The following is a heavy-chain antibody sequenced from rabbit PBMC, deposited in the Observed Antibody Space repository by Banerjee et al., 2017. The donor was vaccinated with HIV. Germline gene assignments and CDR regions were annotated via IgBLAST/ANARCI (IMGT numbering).Heavy chain of an antibody. CDR1: GFSFSSYYW. V-gene: IGHV1S40*01. J-gene: IGHJ5*01. Sequence: QSLEESGGDLVKPGASLTLTCTASGFSFSSYYWICWVRQAPGKGLEWIACIYAGSSGSTYYASWAKGRFTISKSSSTTVTLQMTSLTAADTATYFCARDDVGDCDWLDFWGPGTLVTVS. D-gene: IGHD2-1*01. CDR3: ARDDVGDCDWLDF. CDR2: IYAGSSGST.